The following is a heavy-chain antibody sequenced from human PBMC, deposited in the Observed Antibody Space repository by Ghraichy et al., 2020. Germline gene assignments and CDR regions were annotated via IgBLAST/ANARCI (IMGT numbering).Heavy chain of an antibody. CDR2: MYYSGST. Sequence: SETLSLTCTVSGGSISSYYWSWIRQPPGKGLEWIGYMYYSGSTNYNPSLKSRVTKSVDTSKNQFSLKLSSVTAADTAVYYWARLTYWSGGGCYSRGAFDIWGQGTMVTVSS. CDR1: GGSISSYY. J-gene: IGHJ3*02. D-gene: IGHD2-15*01. CDR3: ARLTYWSGGGCYSRGAFDI. V-gene: IGHV4-59*08.